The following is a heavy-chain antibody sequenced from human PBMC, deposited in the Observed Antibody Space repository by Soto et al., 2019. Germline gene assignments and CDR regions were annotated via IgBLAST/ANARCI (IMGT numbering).Heavy chain of an antibody. D-gene: IGHD6-13*01. CDR3: AREIAAAGDYYYYGMDV. Sequence: QVQLVESGGGVVQPGRSLRLSCAASGFTFSSYGMHWVSQAPGKGLEWVAVIWYDGSNKYYADSVKGRFTISRDNSKNTLYLQMNSLRAEDTAVYYCAREIAAAGDYYYYGMDVWGQGTTVTVSS. CDR2: IWYDGSNK. V-gene: IGHV3-33*01. CDR1: GFTFSSYG. J-gene: IGHJ6*02.